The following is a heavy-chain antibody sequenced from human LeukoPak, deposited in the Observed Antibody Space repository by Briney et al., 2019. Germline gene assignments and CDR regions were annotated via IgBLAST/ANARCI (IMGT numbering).Heavy chain of an antibody. D-gene: IGHD2-15*01. V-gene: IGHV4-34*01. CDR2: INHSGST. J-gene: IGHJ5*02. CDR3: ASRYCSGGSCLYSVDLNWFDP. CDR1: GGSISSYY. Sequence: SETLSLTCTVSGGSISSYYWSWIRQPPGKGLEWIGEINHSGSTNYNPSLKSRVTISVDTSKNQFSLKLSSVTAADTAVYYCASRYCSGGSCLYSVDLNWFDPWGQGTLVTVSS.